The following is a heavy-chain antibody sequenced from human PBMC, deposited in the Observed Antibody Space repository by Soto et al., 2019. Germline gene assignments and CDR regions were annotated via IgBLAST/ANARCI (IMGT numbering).Heavy chain of an antibody. CDR2: IERDDDDK. CDR1: GFSLTSPGMC. V-gene: IGHV2-70*13. Sequence: GPTLANPTETLTLTCTFSGFSLTSPGMCVSWIRQPPGKALEWLALIERDDDDKYYSTSLKTRLTISKDTRKNQVVLTMANMDHAETGTYYCARSIRGPRRFNGMDVWGQGTAVTASS. J-gene: IGHJ6*02. CDR3: ARSIRGPRRFNGMDV. D-gene: IGHD1-20*01.